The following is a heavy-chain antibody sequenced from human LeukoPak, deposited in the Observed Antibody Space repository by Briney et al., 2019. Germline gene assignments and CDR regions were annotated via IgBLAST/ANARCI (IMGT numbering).Heavy chain of an antibody. V-gene: IGHV4-30-4*01. CDR3: ARGHYYGSGLFDY. CDR2: IYYSGST. J-gene: IGHJ4*02. D-gene: IGHD3-10*01. Sequence: SETLSLTCTVSGGSISSGDYYWSWIRQPPGKGLEWIGYIYYSGSTYYDPSLKSRVTISADTSKNQFSLKLSSVTAADTAVYYCARGHYYGSGLFDYWGQGTLVTVSS. CDR1: GGSISSGDYY.